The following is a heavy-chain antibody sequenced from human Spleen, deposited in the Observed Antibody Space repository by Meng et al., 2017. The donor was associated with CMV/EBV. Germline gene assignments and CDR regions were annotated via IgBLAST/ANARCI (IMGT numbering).Heavy chain of an antibody. CDR1: GFTFSSYA. D-gene: IGHD1-26*01. V-gene: IGHV3-23*03. CDR2: IYSGGSST. CDR3: VRSGSGSSPYFYHYGMDV. Sequence: GGSLRLSCAASGFTFSSYAMSWVRQAPGKGLEWVSVIYSGGSSTYYADSVKGRFTISRDNSKNTLYLQMNSLRAEDTAVYYCVRSGSGSSPYFYHYGMDVWGQGTTVTVSS. J-gene: IGHJ6*02.